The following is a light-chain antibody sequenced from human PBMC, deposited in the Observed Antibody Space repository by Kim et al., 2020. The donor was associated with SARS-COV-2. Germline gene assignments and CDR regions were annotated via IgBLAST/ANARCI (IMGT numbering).Light chain of an antibody. CDR2: DAA. CDR1: HSIGIN. CDR3: QQRSDWPR. J-gene: IGKJ3*01. Sequence: SLSPGEGATLSCRASHSIGINLAWYQQTRGQAPRLLIYDAAIRATGIPDKFSGRGSGTDFTLTISSLEPEDFAIYYCQQRSDWPRFGPGTKVDIK. V-gene: IGKV3-11*01.